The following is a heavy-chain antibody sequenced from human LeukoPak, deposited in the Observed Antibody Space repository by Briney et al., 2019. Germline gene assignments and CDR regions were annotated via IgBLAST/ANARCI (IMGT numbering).Heavy chain of an antibody. CDR1: GDTLTELS. J-gene: IGHJ4*02. D-gene: IGHD4-23*01. CDR3: AAGARWQLLDY. V-gene: IGHV1-24*01. CDR2: FDEPEDGEI. Sequence: GASVKVSCKVSGDTLTELSIHWVRQAPGKGLELMGGFDEPEDGEIQYSQKFQGSVTMTEDTSTDTAYMELSALRSEDTAVYYCAAGARWQLLDYRGQGTLVTVSS.